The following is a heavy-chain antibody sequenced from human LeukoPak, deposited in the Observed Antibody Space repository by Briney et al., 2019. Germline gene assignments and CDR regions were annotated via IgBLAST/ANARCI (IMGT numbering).Heavy chain of an antibody. CDR1: GITFSSYE. Sequence: QPGGSLRLSCAASGITFSSYEMNWVRQAPGKGLEWVSYISNSGNTIYYADSVKGRFTISRDNSRNTLYLQMNSLRAEDTAVYYCARSGLSRFGFWGQGTLVTVSS. J-gene: IGHJ4*02. CDR3: ARSGLSRFGF. D-gene: IGHD2/OR15-2a*01. CDR2: ISNSGNTI. V-gene: IGHV3-48*03.